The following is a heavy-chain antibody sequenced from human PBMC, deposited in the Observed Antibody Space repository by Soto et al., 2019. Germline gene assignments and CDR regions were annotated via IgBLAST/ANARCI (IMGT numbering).Heavy chain of an antibody. Sequence: ASVKVSCKASGYPLTAKYLHWVRQAPGQGLEWMGWINPSSGGTKEAQKFRGRVTMTRDTSISAAYMELSRLTSDDTAVYYCARLGGSTKAYYGMDVWGQGTTVTVSS. CDR2: INPSSGGT. J-gene: IGHJ6*02. D-gene: IGHD2-2*01. CDR1: GYPLTAKY. CDR3: ARLGGSTKAYYGMDV. V-gene: IGHV1-2*02.